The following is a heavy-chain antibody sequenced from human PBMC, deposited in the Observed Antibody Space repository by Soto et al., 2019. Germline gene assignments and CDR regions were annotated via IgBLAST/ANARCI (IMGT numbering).Heavy chain of an antibody. CDR2: INPILGIA. Sequence: QVQLVQSGAEVKKPGSSVKVSCKASGGTFSSYTISWVRQAPGQGLEWMGRINPILGIANYAQTFQGRVTITADKSTSTAYLELSSPRSEDTAVYYCASCSRTSCYLGDAFDIWGKGTMVTVSS. J-gene: IGHJ3*02. V-gene: IGHV1-69*02. D-gene: IGHD2-2*01. CDR3: ASCSRTSCYLGDAFDI. CDR1: GGTFSSYT.